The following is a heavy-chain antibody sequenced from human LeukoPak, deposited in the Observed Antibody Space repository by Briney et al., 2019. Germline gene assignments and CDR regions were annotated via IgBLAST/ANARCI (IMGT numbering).Heavy chain of an antibody. CDR1: GDSITSSSFY. J-gene: IGHJ4*02. CDR3: ARDVVTKIQY. Sequence: SKTLSLTCTVSGDSITSSSFYWAWIRQPPVKGLEWIGTIYYSGSTYYNPSLKSRVTVSVDTSKNQFSLKVTSVTAADTAVYYCARDVVTKIQYWGQGILVSVSS. D-gene: IGHD3-22*01. CDR2: IYYSGST. V-gene: IGHV4-39*07.